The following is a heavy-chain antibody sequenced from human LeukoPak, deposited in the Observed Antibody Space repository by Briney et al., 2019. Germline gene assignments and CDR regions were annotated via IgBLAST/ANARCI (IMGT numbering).Heavy chain of an antibody. V-gene: IGHV4-59*01. CDR1: GGSISSYY. CDR3: SHRSSTTCYTGFDY. Sequence: SETLSLTCTVSGGSISSYYWSWIRQPPGKGLEWIGYIYYSGSTNYNPSLKSRVTISVDTSKKQFSLELSSVTAADTAVYYCSHRSSTTCYTGFDYWGQGTLVTVSS. D-gene: IGHD2-2*02. J-gene: IGHJ4*02. CDR2: IYYSGST.